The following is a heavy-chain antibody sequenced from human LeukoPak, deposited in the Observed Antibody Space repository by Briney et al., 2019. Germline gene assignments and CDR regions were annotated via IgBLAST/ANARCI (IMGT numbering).Heavy chain of an antibody. J-gene: IGHJ4*02. CDR3: ATVDEDSSGWFDY. CDR2: MNPNSGNT. Sequence: ASVKVSCKASGYTFTSYDINWVRQATGQGLEWMGWMNPNSGNTGYAQKFQGRVTMTEDTSTDTAYMELSSLRSEDTAVYYCATVDEDSSGWFDYWGQGTLVTVSS. V-gene: IGHV1-8*02. D-gene: IGHD6-19*01. CDR1: GYTFTSYD.